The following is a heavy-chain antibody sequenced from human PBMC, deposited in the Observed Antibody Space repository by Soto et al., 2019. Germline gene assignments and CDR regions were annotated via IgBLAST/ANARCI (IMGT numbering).Heavy chain of an antibody. CDR3: ARGGAHAKSGSGIYQFGYGLDF. CDR2: IPHRGST. D-gene: IGHD1-26*01. J-gene: IGHJ6*02. V-gene: IGHV4-34*02. CDR1: GESFGGDY. Sequence: QVQLQQSGAGLLKTSENLSLNCVVAGESFGGDYWSWMRQSPRKGQEWIGDIPHRGSTNYNPSLKSRVTLSVDTSKRQFSLKLRSVTAADTAVYYCARGGAHAKSGSGIYQFGYGLDFWGQGTTVTVSS.